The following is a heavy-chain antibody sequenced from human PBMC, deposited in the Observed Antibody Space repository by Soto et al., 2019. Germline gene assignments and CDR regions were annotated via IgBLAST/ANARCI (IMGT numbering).Heavy chain of an antibody. CDR3: AKGLPLEWELLLRPPDY. J-gene: IGHJ4*02. Sequence: SGGSLRLSCAASGFTFSSYAMSWVRQAPGKGLEWVSAISGSGGSTYYADSVKGRFTISRDNSKNTLYLQMNRLRAEDTAVYYCAKGLPLEWELLLRPPDYWGQGTLVTVSS. CDR2: ISGSGGST. D-gene: IGHD1-26*01. V-gene: IGHV3-23*01. CDR1: GFTFSSYA.